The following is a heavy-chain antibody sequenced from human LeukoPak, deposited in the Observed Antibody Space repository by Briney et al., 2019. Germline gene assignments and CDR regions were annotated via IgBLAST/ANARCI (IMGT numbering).Heavy chain of an antibody. CDR3: ARDRVGSSWKYGSFDY. CDR1: GGSISRYY. J-gene: IGHJ4*02. D-gene: IGHD1-7*01. CDR2: IYTSGST. Sequence: SETPSLTCTVSGGSISRYYWSWIRQPAGKGLEWIGGIYTSGSTNYTPSLKSRVTMSVDTSKNPLSLKLSALTAADTAVYYCARDRVGSSWKYGSFDYWGRRTGVSVSS. V-gene: IGHV4-4*07.